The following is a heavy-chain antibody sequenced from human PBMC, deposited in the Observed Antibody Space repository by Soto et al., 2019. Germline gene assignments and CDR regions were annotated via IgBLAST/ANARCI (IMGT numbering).Heavy chain of an antibody. CDR3: AKVPREARLQLWLHCDY. CDR1: GFTFSSYG. J-gene: IGHJ4*02. Sequence: GGSLRLSCAASGFTFSSYGMHWVRQAPGKGLEWVAVISYDGSNKYYADSVKGRFTISRDNSKNTLYLQMNSLRAEDTAVYYCAKVPREARLQLWLHCDYWGQGTLVTVSS. CDR2: ISYDGSNK. V-gene: IGHV3-30*18. D-gene: IGHD5-18*01.